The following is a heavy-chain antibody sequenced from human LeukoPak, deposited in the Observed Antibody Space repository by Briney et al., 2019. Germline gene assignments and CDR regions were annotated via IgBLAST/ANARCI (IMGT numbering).Heavy chain of an antibody. CDR1: GGSFSGYY. V-gene: IGHV4-34*01. D-gene: IGHD6-6*01. Sequence: PSETLSLTCAVYGGSFSGYYWSWIRQPPGKGLEWIGEINHSGSTNYNPSLKSRVTISVDTSKNHFSLKLSSVTAADTAVYYCARRYSSSSLWAYWGQGTLVTVSS. CDR2: INHSGST. J-gene: IGHJ4*02. CDR3: ARRYSSSSLWAY.